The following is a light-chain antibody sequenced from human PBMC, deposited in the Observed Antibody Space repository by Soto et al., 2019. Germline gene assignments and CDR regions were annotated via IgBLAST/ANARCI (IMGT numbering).Light chain of an antibody. CDR1: SSNIGAAYD. CDR3: QSYDSSLSGWV. CDR2: GNN. V-gene: IGLV1-40*01. Sequence: QAVVTQPPSVSGAPGQKVTISCTRSSSNIGAAYDVHWYQHLPGTAPKLLIYGNNNRPSGVPDRFSGSESGTSASLAITGLQAEDEADYYCQSYDSSLSGWVFGGGTKLTVL. J-gene: IGLJ3*02.